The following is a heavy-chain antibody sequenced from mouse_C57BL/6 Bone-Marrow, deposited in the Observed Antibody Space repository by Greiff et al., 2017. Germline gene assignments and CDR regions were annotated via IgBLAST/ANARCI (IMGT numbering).Heavy chain of an antibody. V-gene: IGHV14-1*01. D-gene: IGHD2-1*01. J-gene: IGHJ2*01. Sequence: VQLQQSGAELVRPGASVKLSCTASGFNIKDYYMHWVKQRPEQGLEWIGRIDPEDGDTEYAPKFQGKATMTADTSSNPAYLQLSSLTSEDTAVYYCTTGRVYYGNYEGWGQGTTLTVSS. CDR3: TTGRVYYGNYEG. CDR1: GFNIKDYY. CDR2: IDPEDGDT.